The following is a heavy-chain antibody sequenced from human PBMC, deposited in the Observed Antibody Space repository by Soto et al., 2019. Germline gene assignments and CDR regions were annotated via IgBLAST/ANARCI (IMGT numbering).Heavy chain of an antibody. V-gene: IGHV4-61*08. CDR3: ARDEGVIYVSKFDP. Sequence: PSETLSLTCTVSGGSVSSGGYYWSWIRQPPGKGLEWIGYMYDSGTTNYNPSLKSRVTISIDTSKNQISLTLTSVTAADTAVYYCARDEGVIYVSKFDPWGRGTLVTVSS. J-gene: IGHJ5*02. D-gene: IGHD2-8*01. CDR2: MYDSGTT. CDR1: GGSVSSGGYY.